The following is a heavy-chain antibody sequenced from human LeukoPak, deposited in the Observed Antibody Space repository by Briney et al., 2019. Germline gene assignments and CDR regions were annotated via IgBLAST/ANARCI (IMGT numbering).Heavy chain of an antibody. Sequence: GGSLRLSCAASGFTFSSYAMSWVRQAPGNGLEWVSAISGSGGSTYYADSVTGRFTISRDNSKNTLYLQMHSLRAEDTTVYYCARHYGSRTYYDYFEYWGQGTLVTVSS. V-gene: IGHV3-23*01. CDR2: ISGSGGST. J-gene: IGHJ4*02. CDR1: GFTFSSYA. CDR3: ARHYGSRTYYDYFEY. D-gene: IGHD3-10*01.